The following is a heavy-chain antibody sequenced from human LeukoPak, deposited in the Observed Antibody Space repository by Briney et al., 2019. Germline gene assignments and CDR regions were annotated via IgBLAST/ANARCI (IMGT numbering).Heavy chain of an antibody. J-gene: IGHJ3*02. V-gene: IGHV3-53*01. CDR2: IYSGGST. D-gene: IGHD1-1*01. CDR3: ARGHNWNDRGAFDI. Sequence: PGGSLRLSRAASAFTVSSNYMSWVRQAPGKGLEWVSAIYSGGSTYYADSVKGRFTISRDNSKNTLYLQMNSLRAEDTAVYYCARGHNWNDRGAFDIWGQGTMVTVSS. CDR1: AFTVSSNY.